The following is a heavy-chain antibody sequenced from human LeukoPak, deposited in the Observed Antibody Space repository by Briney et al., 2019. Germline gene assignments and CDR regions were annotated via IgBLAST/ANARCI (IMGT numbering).Heavy chain of an antibody. CDR1: GYTFTGYY. Sequence: ASVKVSCKASGYTFTGYYMHWVRQAPGQGLEWMGWINPNSGGTNYAQKFQGRVTMTRDTSISTAYMELSRLRSDDTAVYYCARVYIPGSSGYYFDYWGQGTLVTVSS. CDR3: ARVYIPGSSGYYFDY. J-gene: IGHJ4*02. CDR2: INPNSGGT. V-gene: IGHV1-2*02. D-gene: IGHD3-22*01.